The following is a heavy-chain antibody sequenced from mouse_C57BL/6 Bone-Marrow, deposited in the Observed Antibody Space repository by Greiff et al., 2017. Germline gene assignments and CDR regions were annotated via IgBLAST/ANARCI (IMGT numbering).Heavy chain of an antibody. Sequence: VQLQQSGPGLVQPSQSLSITCTVSGFSLTSYGVHWVRQSPGKGLEWLGVIWSGGSTDYNAAFISRLSISKDNSKSQVFFKMNSLQADDTAIYYCAYSNYLSAYWGQGTLVTVSA. CDR2: IWSGGST. CDR1: GFSLTSYG. CDR3: AYSNYLSAY. J-gene: IGHJ3*01. D-gene: IGHD2-5*01. V-gene: IGHV2-2*01.